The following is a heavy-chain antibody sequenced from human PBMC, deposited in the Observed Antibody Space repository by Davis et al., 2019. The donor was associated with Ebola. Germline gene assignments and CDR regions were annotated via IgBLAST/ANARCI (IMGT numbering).Heavy chain of an antibody. Sequence: PGGSLRLSCAASGFTFSSYSMNWVRQAPGKGLEWVSYISSHSSTIYYADSVKGRFTVSRDNAKNSLYLQMNSLRDEDTAVYYCAREPLLLVYYYGMDVWGPGTLVTVSS. CDR1: GFTFSSYS. CDR2: ISSHSSTI. D-gene: IGHD2-21*01. CDR3: AREPLLLVYYYGMDV. V-gene: IGHV3-48*02. J-gene: IGHJ6*02.